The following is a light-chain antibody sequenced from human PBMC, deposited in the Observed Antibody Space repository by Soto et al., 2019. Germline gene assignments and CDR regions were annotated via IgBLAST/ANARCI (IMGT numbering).Light chain of an antibody. V-gene: IGKV3-11*01. J-gene: IGKJ1*01. CDR2: DAS. Sequence: EIVLTQSPATLSLSPGERAILSCRASQSVSSYLAWYQQKPGQAPRLLIYDASNRATGIPVRFSGSGSGTDFTLTISSLEPEDFAVYYCQQRSNWPPTFGQGTKVEIK. CDR3: QQRSNWPPT. CDR1: QSVSSY.